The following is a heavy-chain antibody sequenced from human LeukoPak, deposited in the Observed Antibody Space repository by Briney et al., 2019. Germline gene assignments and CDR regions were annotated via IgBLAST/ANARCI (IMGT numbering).Heavy chain of an antibody. J-gene: IGHJ5*02. CDR1: GGSISSSSYY. V-gene: IGHV4-39*01. Sequence: SETLSLTCTVSGGSISSSSYYWGWIRQPPGKGLEWIGSIYYSGSTYYNPSLKSRVTISVDTSKNQFSLKLSSVTAADTAVHYCARHVQKAREWPRNWFDPRGQGTLVTVSS. CDR3: ARHVQKAREWPRNWFDP. CDR2: IYYSGST. D-gene: IGHD3-3*01.